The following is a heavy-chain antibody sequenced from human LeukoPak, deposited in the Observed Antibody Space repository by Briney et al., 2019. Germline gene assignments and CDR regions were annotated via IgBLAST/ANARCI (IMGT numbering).Heavy chain of an antibody. CDR2: ISNDGGST. D-gene: IGHD6-13*01. CDR1: GFTFSSYA. Sequence: GGSLRLSCSALGFTFSSYAMHWVRQAPGKGLEYVSVISNDGGSTYYADSVKGRFTISRDNSKNTLYLQMSSLRAEDTAVYYCAKVIPGRVAATCPLDSWGQGTLVTVSS. J-gene: IGHJ4*02. CDR3: AKVIPGRVAATCPLDS. V-gene: IGHV3-64D*09.